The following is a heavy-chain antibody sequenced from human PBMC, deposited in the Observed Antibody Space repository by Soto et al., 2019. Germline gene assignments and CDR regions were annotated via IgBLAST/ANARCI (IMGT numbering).Heavy chain of an antibody. D-gene: IGHD3-16*01. CDR2: VKSNSDGGTV. J-gene: IGHJ4*02. CDR1: GFTFTTAW. Sequence: EVQVVESGGGLVKPGGSLRLSCAASGFTFTTAWMNWVRQVPGKGLEWVGPVKSNSDGGTVDYAAPVTGRFTISRDNSNNTVTLQMNSLKTEDTGVYYCTSGHYDYDFWGQGTLVTVSS. V-gene: IGHV3-15*07. CDR3: TSGHYDYDF.